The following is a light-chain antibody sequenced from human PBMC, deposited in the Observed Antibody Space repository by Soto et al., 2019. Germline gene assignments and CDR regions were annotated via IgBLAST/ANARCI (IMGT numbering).Light chain of an antibody. J-gene: IGKJ4*01. V-gene: IGKV3-20*01. Sequence: EVVLTQSPGTLSLSPGERATLSCRASQSVSSYIAWYQQKPGQAPRLLISGASSRATGIPDRFSGSGSGTDFTLTISRPEPEDFAVYYCQQYGSSPGTFGGGTKVEIK. CDR2: GAS. CDR3: QQYGSSPGT. CDR1: QSVSSY.